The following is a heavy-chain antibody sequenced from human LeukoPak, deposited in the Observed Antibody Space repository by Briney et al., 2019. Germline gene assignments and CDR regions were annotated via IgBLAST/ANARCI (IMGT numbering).Heavy chain of an antibody. CDR1: GYTFTGYY. J-gene: IGHJ4*02. CDR2: INPNSGGT. V-gene: IGHV1-2*02. CDR3: ARVRSSYGYFGY. Sequence: SVKVSCKASGYTFTGYYMHWVRQAPGQGLEWIGWINPNSGGTNYAQKFQGRVTMTRDTSISTAYMELSRLRSDDTAVYYCARVRSSYGYFGYWGQGTLVTISS. D-gene: IGHD5-18*01.